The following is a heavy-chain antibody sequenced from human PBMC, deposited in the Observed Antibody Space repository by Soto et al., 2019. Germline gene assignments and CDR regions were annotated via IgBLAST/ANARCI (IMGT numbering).Heavy chain of an antibody. CDR1: GYTFTSYY. CDR2: INPSGGST. Sequence: ASVKVSCKASGYTFTSYYIRWVRQAPGQGLEWMGIINPSGGSTSYAQKFQGRVTMTRDTSTSTVYMELSSLRSEDTAVYYCARDPSVDSGSYYAAFDIWGQGTMVTVSS. V-gene: IGHV1-46*01. J-gene: IGHJ3*02. CDR3: ARDPSVDSGSYYAAFDI. D-gene: IGHD1-26*01.